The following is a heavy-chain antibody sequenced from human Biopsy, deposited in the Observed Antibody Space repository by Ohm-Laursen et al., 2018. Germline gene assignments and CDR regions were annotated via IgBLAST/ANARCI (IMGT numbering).Heavy chain of an antibody. V-gene: IGHV4-59*08. CDR1: GGPISSYY. J-gene: IGHJ2*01. CDR3: ARHAPSYSGSYWRYFDL. Sequence: PSETLSLTCTVSGGPISSYYWSWIRQPPGKGLEWIGYIYYHGSTNYNPSLKSRVTISVDTSMNHLSLRLTFVTAADTAVYYCARHAPSYSGSYWRYFDLWGRGTLVTVSS. D-gene: IGHD1-26*01. CDR2: IYYHGST.